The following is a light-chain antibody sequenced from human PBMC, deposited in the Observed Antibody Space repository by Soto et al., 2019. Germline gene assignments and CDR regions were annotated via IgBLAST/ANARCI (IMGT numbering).Light chain of an antibody. J-gene: IGLJ1*01. CDR2: EVS. CDR3: SSYTSSNTLFV. V-gene: IGLV2-14*01. CDR1: SSDVGAYNY. Sequence: QSALTQPASVSGSPGQSITISCTGTSSDVGAYNYVSWYQQHPGKAPKLMIYEVSTRPSGVSNRFSGSKSGNTASLTISGLQAEDEADYYCSSYTSSNTLFVFGTGTKVTVL.